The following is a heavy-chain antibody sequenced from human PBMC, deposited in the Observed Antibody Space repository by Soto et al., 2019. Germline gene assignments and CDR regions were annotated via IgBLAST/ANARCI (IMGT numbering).Heavy chain of an antibody. CDR1: GYTFTTYG. V-gene: IGHV1-18*01. CDR2: ISAYNGNT. CDR3: ARQEGHIEPMIGEFDF. Sequence: QVQLVQSGPEVKKPGASVMLSCKASGYTFTTYGVRWVRQAPGLGLEWMGWISAYNGNTNYAQKFHGRVTMTTDASANTAYLERRSLRADGTAEYYCARQEGHIEPMIGEFDFWGQGTLVTVSS. D-gene: IGHD3-10*02. J-gene: IGHJ4*01.